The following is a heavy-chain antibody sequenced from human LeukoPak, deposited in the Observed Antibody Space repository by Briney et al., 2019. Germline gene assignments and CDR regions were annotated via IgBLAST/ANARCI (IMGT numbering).Heavy chain of an antibody. CDR1: GFSFSTHW. J-gene: IGHJ4*02. Sequence: PGGSLRLSCVASGFSFSTHWMHWVRQARGKGLEWVATINLGGTNKYYVDAVKGRFSISRDDATSSLHLQMNSLRVEDTAVYYCAGIDADWGQGTLVTVSS. CDR3: AGIDAD. V-gene: IGHV3-7*03. CDR2: INLGGTNK. D-gene: IGHD3-9*01.